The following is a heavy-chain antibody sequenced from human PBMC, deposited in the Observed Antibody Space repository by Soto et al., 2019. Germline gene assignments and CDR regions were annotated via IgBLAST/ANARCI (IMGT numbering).Heavy chain of an antibody. CDR2: IYYSGST. D-gene: IGHD2-21*01. CDR3: ARQRKDGLHFDY. J-gene: IGHJ4*02. CDR1: GGSISSYY. Sequence: QVQLQESGPGLVKPSETLSLTCTVSGGSISSYYWSWIRQPPGKGLEWIGYIYYSGSTNYNPSLKSRVPISVDTSKNQFSLKLSSVTAADTAVYYCARQRKDGLHFDYWGQGTLVTVSS. V-gene: IGHV4-59*08.